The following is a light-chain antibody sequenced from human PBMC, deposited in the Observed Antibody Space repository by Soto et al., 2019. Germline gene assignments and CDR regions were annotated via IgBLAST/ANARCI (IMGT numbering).Light chain of an antibody. CDR3: QQYNRWPLT. CDR2: GAS. CDR1: QSVSSSY. Sequence: EIVLTQSPGNLSLSPGERATLSCRASQSVSSSYLAWYQQKPGQAPRLLIYGASSRATGIPDRFSGSGSGTDFTLTISRLEPEDFAVYYCQQYNRWPLTFGGGTKVDIK. J-gene: IGKJ4*01. V-gene: IGKV3-20*01.